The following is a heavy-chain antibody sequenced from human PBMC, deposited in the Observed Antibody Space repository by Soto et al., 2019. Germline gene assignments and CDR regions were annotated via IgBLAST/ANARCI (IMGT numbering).Heavy chain of an antibody. Sequence: QVQLVESGGGVVQPGRSLRLSCAASGFTFSNYGMHWVRQAPGKGLEWVAVILNDGSNRYHADSVKDRFTISRDNSTNTLYLQMNSLRAEDTAVYYCARDDEYWWNGMDVWGQGTTVTVS. D-gene: IGHD2-15*01. CDR3: ARDDEYWWNGMDV. J-gene: IGHJ6*02. CDR1: GFTFSNYG. CDR2: ILNDGSNR. V-gene: IGHV3-33*01.